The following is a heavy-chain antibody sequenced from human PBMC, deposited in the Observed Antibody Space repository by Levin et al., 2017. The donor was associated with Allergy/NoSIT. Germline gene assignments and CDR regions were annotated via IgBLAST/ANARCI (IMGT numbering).Heavy chain of an antibody. D-gene: IGHD4-11*01. V-gene: IGHV2-5*02. CDR3: AHKPYMSLSYCDY. CDR2: IYWDDAK. CDR1: GFSLSSTGVG. J-gene: IGHJ4*02. Sequence: SGPTLVKPTQTLTLTCTFSGFSLSSTGVGVGWIRQPPGKALEWLAVIYWDDAKRYSPSLQSRLTVTKDTSNNQVVLPMTNMDHVDTAAYFCAHKPYMSLSYCDYWGQGTLVTVSS.